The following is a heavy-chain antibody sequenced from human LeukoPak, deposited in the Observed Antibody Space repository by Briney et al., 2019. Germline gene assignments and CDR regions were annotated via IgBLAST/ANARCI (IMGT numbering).Heavy chain of an antibody. V-gene: IGHV1-2*02. CDR1: GYTFTGYY. J-gene: IGHJ4*02. CDR3: ARDPLYGSGSYFFDF. CDR2: INPNSGGT. Sequence: ASVKVSCKAYGYTFTGYYIHWVRQPPGQGLEWMGWINPNSGGTNYVQKFQGRVTMTRDTSISTAYMELSRLRSDDTAVYYCARDPLYGSGSYFFDFWGQGTLVTVSS. D-gene: IGHD3-10*01.